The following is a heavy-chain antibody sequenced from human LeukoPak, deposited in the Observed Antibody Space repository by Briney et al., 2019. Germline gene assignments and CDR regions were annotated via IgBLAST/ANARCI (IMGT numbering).Heavy chain of an antibody. J-gene: IGHJ6*03. CDR3: ARDLFPFGSMDV. Sequence: ASVKVSCKASGYTFTGYYMHWVRQAPGQGLEWMGWINPNSGGTNYAQKFQGRVTMTRDTSISTVYMELSRLRSDDTAVYYCARDLFPFGSMDVWGKGTTVTVSS. D-gene: IGHD3-16*01. V-gene: IGHV1-2*02. CDR1: GYTFTGYY. CDR2: INPNSGGT.